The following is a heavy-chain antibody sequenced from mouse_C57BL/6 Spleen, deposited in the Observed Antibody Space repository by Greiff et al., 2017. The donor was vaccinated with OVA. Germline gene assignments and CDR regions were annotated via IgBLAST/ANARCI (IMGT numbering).Heavy chain of an antibody. V-gene: IGHV5-16*01. CDR1: GFTFSDYY. CDR3: ARDRPYYAMDY. Sequence: EVHLVESEGGLVQPGSSMKLSCTASGFTFSDYYMAWVRQVPEKGLEWVANINYDGSSTYYLDSLKSRFIISRDNAKNILYLQMSSLKSEDTATYYCARDRPYYAMDYWGQGTSVTVSS. CDR2: INYDGSST. J-gene: IGHJ4*01.